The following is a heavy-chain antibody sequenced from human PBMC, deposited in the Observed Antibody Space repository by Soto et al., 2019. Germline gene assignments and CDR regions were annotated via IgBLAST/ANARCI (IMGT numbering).Heavy chain of an antibody. Sequence: PGGSLRLSCAASGFTFSSFLVDWVRQAPGKGLEWVANINPDGSEKHYVDSVKGRFTISRDNARNSLYLQMSSLTAEDSALYYCSSSLDSWGQGTRVTVSS. CDR3: SSSLDS. V-gene: IGHV3-7*01. J-gene: IGHJ4*02. CDR2: INPDGSEK. CDR1: GFTFSSFL.